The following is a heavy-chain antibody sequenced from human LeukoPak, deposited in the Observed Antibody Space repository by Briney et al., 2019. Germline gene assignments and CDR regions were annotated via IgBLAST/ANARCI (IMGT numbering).Heavy chain of an antibody. CDR3: ATDTSYSWYDTFGEY. Sequence: ASVKVSCKASGYTFTSYGISWVRQAPGQGLEWMGWISASNGNTDYAQKFQGRVTMTTDTSTTTAYMELRSLRSDDPAVYYCATDTSYSWYDTFGEYWGQGTLVTVSS. CDR2: ISASNGNT. D-gene: IGHD6-13*01. CDR1: GYTFTSYG. V-gene: IGHV1-18*01. J-gene: IGHJ4*02.